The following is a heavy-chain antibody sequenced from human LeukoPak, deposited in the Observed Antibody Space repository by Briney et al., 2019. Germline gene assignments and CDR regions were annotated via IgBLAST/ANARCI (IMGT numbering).Heavy chain of an antibody. CDR1: GFTFSSYA. V-gene: IGHV3-23*01. D-gene: IGHD3-10*01. J-gene: IGHJ4*02. Sequence: PGGSLRLSCAASGFTFSSYAMTWVRQAPGKGLECVSPISGSGGSTYYADSVKGRFTISRDNSKNTLYLQMNSLRAEDTAVYYCAKEGYYGSGSFPDYWGRGTLVTVSS. CDR2: ISGSGGST. CDR3: AKEGYYGSGSFPDY.